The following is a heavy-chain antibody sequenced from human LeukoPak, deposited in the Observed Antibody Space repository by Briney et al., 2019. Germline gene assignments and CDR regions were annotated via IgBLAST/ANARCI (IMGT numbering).Heavy chain of an antibody. CDR1: GDSISSYY. V-gene: IGHV4-4*07. Sequence: SETLSLTCTVSGDSISSYYWSWIRQPAGKGLEWIGRIYTSGSTNYNPSLKSRVTMSVDTSKNQSSLKLSSVTAADTAVYYCARDNDYGDRGNWFDPWGQGTLVTVSS. D-gene: IGHD4-17*01. J-gene: IGHJ5*02. CDR3: ARDNDYGDRGNWFDP. CDR2: IYTSGST.